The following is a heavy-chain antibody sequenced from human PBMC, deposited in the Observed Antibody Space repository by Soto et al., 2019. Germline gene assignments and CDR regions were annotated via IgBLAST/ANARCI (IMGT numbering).Heavy chain of an antibody. CDR2: IYSGSNT. CDR3: AARFDY. V-gene: IGHV3-53*04. J-gene: IGHJ4*02. Sequence: GGSLRLSCAASGFTVTSNYMSWVRQAPGKGLEWVSIIYSGSNTYYADSVEGRFTISRHNSKNTLYLQMNSLRAEDTAVYYCAARFDYWGQGTLVTVSS. CDR1: GFTVTSNY.